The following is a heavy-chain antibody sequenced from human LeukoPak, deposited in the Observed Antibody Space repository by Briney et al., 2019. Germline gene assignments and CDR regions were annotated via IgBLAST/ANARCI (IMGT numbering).Heavy chain of an antibody. Sequence: GGSLRLSCAASGFTFDNFAMHWVRQAPGKGLEWVSGITWNSRVKTYTPSVKGRFTISRDNAKNSLYLQMNSLRAEDTALYYCAKSSGSGGYYYYGMDVWGQGTTVTVSS. CDR2: ITWNSRVK. CDR3: AKSSGSGGYYYYGMDV. CDR1: GFTFDNFA. J-gene: IGHJ6*02. D-gene: IGHD3-10*01. V-gene: IGHV3-9*01.